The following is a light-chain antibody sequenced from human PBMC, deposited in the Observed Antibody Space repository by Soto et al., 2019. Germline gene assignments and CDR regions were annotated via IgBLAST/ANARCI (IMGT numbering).Light chain of an antibody. Sequence: DIQITQSPSSVSAPVGDRVTITCRASQGINSYLSWYQQKPGKAPKLLIYAASTLQAGVTSRFSGDGSGTEFTLTISSLQPEDFATYFCQQLYTNPLTFGGGTKVDIK. CDR1: QGINSY. CDR2: AAS. CDR3: QQLYTNPLT. J-gene: IGKJ4*01. V-gene: IGKV1-9*01.